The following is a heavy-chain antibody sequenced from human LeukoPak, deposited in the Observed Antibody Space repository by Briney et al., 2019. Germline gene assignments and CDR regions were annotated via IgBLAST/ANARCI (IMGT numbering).Heavy chain of an antibody. V-gene: IGHV4-59*01. CDR1: GGSISSYY. J-gene: IGHJ4*02. CDR2: IYYSGST. Sequence: SETLSLTCTVSGGSISSYYWSWIRQPPGKGLEWIGYIYYSGSTNYNPSLKSRVTISVDTSKNQFSLKLSSLTAADTAVYYCARERISPRYFDYWGQGTLVTVFS. D-gene: IGHD2-15*01. CDR3: ARERISPRYFDY.